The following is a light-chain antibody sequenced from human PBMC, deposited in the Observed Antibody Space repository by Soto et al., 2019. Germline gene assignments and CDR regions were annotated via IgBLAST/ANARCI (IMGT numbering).Light chain of an antibody. V-gene: IGLV8-61*01. CDR2: STN. Sequence: QTVVTQEPSFSVSPGGTVTLTCGLGSGSVSTSYYPSWYQQTPGQAPRTLIYSTNSRSSGVPDRFSGSILGNKAALTIAGAQADDESDYYCVLYMGSGVSLFGGGTKVTVL. CDR3: VLYMGSGVSL. CDR1: SGSVSTSYY. J-gene: IGLJ3*02.